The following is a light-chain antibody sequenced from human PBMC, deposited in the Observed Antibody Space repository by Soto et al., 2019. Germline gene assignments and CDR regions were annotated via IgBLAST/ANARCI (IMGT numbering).Light chain of an antibody. CDR2: DAS. J-gene: IGKJ1*01. V-gene: IGKV3-20*01. CDR1: QSVSSNY. CDR3: QQYGRSPT. Sequence: IVLTQSPDPLSLSPGERATLSWRSSQSVSSNYLAWYQQKLGQAPRLLIYDASRRATGIPDRFSGSGSGTDFTLTISRLEPEDFVVYYCQQYGRSPTFGQGTKVDIK.